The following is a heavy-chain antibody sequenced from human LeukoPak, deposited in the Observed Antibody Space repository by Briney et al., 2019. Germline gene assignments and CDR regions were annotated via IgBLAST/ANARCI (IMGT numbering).Heavy chain of an antibody. J-gene: IGHJ4*02. Sequence: PGGSLRLSCAASGFTFNIYAMSWVRQAPGKGLEWVSAISGRGETTYYADSVKGRFTFSRDNSKNTLYLQMNSLRAEDTAVYYCAKAAPSTVVTGGYFDYWGQGTLVTVSS. D-gene: IGHD4-23*01. CDR3: AKAAPSTVVTGGYFDY. CDR1: GFTFNIYA. CDR2: ISGRGETT. V-gene: IGHV3-23*01.